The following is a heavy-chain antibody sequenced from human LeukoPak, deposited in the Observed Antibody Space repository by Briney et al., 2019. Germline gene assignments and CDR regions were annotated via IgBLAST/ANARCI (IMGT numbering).Heavy chain of an antibody. CDR1: GDSVSSNSAA. D-gene: IGHD6-19*01. CDR3: ARGVGRGAVAGNFFDY. CDR2: TYYRSKWYN. V-gene: IGHV6-1*01. J-gene: IGHJ4*02. Sequence: SQTLSLTCAISGDSVSSNSAAWNWIRQSPSRGLEGLGRTYYRSKWYNDYAVSVKSRITINPDTSKNQFSLQLNSVTPEDTAVYYCARGVGRGAVAGNFFDYWGQGTLVTVSS.